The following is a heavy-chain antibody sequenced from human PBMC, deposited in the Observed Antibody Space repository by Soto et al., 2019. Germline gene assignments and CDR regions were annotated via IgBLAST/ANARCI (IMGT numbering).Heavy chain of an antibody. Sequence: ASVKVSCKASGYTFTSYGISWVRQAPGQGLEWMGWISAYNGNTNYAQKLQGRVTMTTDTSTSTAYMELRSLRSDDTAVYYCATRRAAAAPPDYYMDVWGKGTTVTVS. J-gene: IGHJ6*03. D-gene: IGHD6-13*01. CDR1: GYTFTSYG. CDR3: ATRRAAAAPPDYYMDV. V-gene: IGHV1-18*01. CDR2: ISAYNGNT.